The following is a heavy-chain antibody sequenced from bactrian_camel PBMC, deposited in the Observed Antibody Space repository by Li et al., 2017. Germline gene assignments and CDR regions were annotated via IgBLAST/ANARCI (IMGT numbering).Heavy chain of an antibody. D-gene: IGHD3*01. CDR2: IDGDGRT. J-gene: IGHJ4*01. Sequence: HVQLVESGGGSVQAGGSLRLSCSVSGYPYLRKSMGWFRQVAGKQREGVAMIDGDGRTTFADSVKGRFTISMDNAKNTLYLQMNSLQPEDTAMYFCAANSRSFGCPARALTIDAFTDWGQGTQVTVS. CDR3: AANSRSFGCPARALTIDAFTD. V-gene: IGHV3S53*01. CDR1: GYPYLRKS.